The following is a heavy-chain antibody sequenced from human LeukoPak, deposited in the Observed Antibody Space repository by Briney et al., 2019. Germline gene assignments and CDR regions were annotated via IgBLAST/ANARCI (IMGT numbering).Heavy chain of an antibody. Sequence: GESLKISCKGSGYSFTSYRIGWVRQMPGKGLEWMGIIYPGDSDTRYSPSFQGQVTISADKSISTAYLQWSSLKASDTAMYYCARVGDSSGHNYYYYGMDVWGQGTTVTVSS. CDR2: IYPGDSDT. J-gene: IGHJ6*02. CDR3: ARVGDSSGHNYYYYGMDV. V-gene: IGHV5-51*01. D-gene: IGHD3-22*01. CDR1: GYSFTSYR.